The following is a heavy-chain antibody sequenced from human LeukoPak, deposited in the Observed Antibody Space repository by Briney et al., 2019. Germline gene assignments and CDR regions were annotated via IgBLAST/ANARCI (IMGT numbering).Heavy chain of an antibody. J-gene: IGHJ6*03. V-gene: IGHV4-34*01. D-gene: IGHD3-10*01. CDR1: GESFSDYY. CDR3: ARGQLWDYYYYMDV. CDR2: IDNSGRI. Sequence: SSETLSLTCTVYGESFSDYYWNWVRQSPGKGLEWIGEIDNSGRINYNPSLESRVTISVDTSENQFSLKVNSVTAADTAVYYCARGQLWDYYYYMDVWGTGTTVTVSS.